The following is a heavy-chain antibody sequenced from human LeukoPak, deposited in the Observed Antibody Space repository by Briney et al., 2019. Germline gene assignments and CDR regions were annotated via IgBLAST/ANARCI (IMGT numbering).Heavy chain of an antibody. J-gene: IGHJ4*02. D-gene: IGHD1-26*01. Sequence: PGGSPRLSCAASGFTFSSYSMNWVRQAPGKGLEWVSSISSSSSYIYYADSVKGRFTISRDNAKNSLYLQMNSLRAEDTAVYYCARARTRLWGATTGYFDYWGQGTLVTVSS. V-gene: IGHV3-21*01. CDR2: ISSSSSYI. CDR1: GFTFSSYS. CDR3: ARARTRLWGATTGYFDY.